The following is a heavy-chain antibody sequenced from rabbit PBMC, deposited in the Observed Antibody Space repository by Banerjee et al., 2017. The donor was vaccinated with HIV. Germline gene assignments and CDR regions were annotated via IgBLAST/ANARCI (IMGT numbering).Heavy chain of an antibody. CDR2: IDAGSSGST. CDR1: GFSFSSGYF. CDR3: ARDGGYADYGYALNL. D-gene: IGHD6-1*01. V-gene: IGHV1S40*01. Sequence: QSLEESGGDLVKPGASLTLTCTVSGFSFSSGYFMCWVRQAPGKGLEWIACIDAGSSGSTYYASWAKGRFTISKTSSTTVTLQMTSLTAADTATYFCARDGGYADYGYALNLWGQGTLVTVS. J-gene: IGHJ4*01.